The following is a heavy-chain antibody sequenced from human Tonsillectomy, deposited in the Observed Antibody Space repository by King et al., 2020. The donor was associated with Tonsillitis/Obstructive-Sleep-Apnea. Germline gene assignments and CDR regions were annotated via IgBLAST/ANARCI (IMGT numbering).Heavy chain of an antibody. CDR3: ARGTDDFWSGYYPTDYFDY. D-gene: IGHD3-3*01. J-gene: IGHJ4*02. CDR1: GFTFSSYA. Sequence: VQLVESGGGVVQPGRSLRLSCAASGFTFSSYAMHWVRQAPGKGLEWVAVISYDGSNKYYADSVKGRFTISRDNSKNTLYLQMNSLRAEDTAVYYCARGTDDFWSGYYPTDYFDYWGQGTLVTVSS. V-gene: IGHV3-30*04. CDR2: ISYDGSNK.